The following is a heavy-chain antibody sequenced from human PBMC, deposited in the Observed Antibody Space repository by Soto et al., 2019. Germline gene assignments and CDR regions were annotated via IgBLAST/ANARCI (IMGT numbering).Heavy chain of an antibody. D-gene: IGHD3-22*01. CDR3: ARGGSGYTGCYFDY. V-gene: IGHV3-23*01. Sequence: EVQLLESGGGLVQPGGSLRLSCAASGFTFSSYAMSWVRQAPGKGLEWVSAISGSGGSTYYADSVKGRFTISRDNSKNTLYLQMNSLRAEDTAVYYCARGGSGYTGCYFDYWGQGTLVTVAA. CDR1: GFTFSSYA. CDR2: ISGSGGST. J-gene: IGHJ4*02.